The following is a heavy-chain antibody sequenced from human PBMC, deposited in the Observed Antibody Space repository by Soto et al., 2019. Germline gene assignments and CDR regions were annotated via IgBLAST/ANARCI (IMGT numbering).Heavy chain of an antibody. CDR1: GFTFSNAW. V-gene: IGHV3-15*01. Sequence: GGSLRLSCAASGFTFSNAWMSWVRQAPGKGLEWVGRIKSKTDGGTTDYAAPVKGRFTISRDDSKNTLYLQMNSLKTEDTAMYCCTTVHRYYDILTGYYYFDYWGQGTLVTVSS. CDR3: TTVHRYYDILTGYYYFDY. D-gene: IGHD3-9*01. J-gene: IGHJ4*02. CDR2: IKSKTDGGTT.